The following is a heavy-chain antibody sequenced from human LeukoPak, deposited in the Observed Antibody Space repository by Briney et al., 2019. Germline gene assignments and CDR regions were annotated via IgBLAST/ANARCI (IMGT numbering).Heavy chain of an antibody. D-gene: IGHD6-19*01. CDR3: ARTRWIAVAGTDYFDY. J-gene: IGHJ4*02. V-gene: IGHV4-61*02. CDR1: GGSIRSGSYY. Sequence: PSQTLSLTCTVSGGSIRSGSYYWSWIRRPAGKGLEWIGRIYTSGSTNYNPSLESRVTISVDTSKNQFSLKLSSVTAADTAVYYCARTRWIAVAGTDYFDYWGQGTLVTVSS. CDR2: IYTSGST.